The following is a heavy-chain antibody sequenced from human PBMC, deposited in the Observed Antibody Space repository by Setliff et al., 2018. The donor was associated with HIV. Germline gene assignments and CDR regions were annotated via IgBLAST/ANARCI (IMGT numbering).Heavy chain of an antibody. V-gene: IGHV3-9*01. D-gene: IGHD3-10*01. Sequence: PGGSLRLSCAASGFSFSNYAMTWVRQAPGKGLEWVSSISWNSGNIGYADSVKGRFTISRDNAKNSLYLQMNSLRAEDTAIYYCARKLRPGHGVDVWGQGTTVTVSS. CDR1: GFSFSNYA. J-gene: IGHJ6*02. CDR2: ISWNSGNI. CDR3: ARKLRPGHGVDV.